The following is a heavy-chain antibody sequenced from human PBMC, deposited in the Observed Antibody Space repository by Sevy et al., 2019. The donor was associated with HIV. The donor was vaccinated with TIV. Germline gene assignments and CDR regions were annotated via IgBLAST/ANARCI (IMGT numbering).Heavy chain of an antibody. Sequence: GGSLRLSCAASGFTFSSYALHWVRQAPDKGLDWVTVISYDGSDKYYTDSVKGRFTISRDNAKNTLYLEMNSLRAEDTAVYYCARAGSGSLYYFDYWGQGALVTVSS. V-gene: IGHV3-30*10. CDR2: ISYDGSDK. CDR1: GFTFSSYA. D-gene: IGHD3-10*01. J-gene: IGHJ4*02. CDR3: ARAGSGSLYYFDY.